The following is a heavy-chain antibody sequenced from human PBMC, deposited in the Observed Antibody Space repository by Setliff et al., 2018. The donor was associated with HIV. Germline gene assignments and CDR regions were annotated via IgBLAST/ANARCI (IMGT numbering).Heavy chain of an antibody. D-gene: IGHD3-22*01. CDR2: INHSGST. J-gene: IGHJ5*02. CDR3: ARHEAWYYDSSGSPNGWFDP. V-gene: IGHV4-61*09. Sequence: SETLSLTCTVSGGSISSGSDYWSWIRQPAGKGLEWIGEINHSGSTNYNPSLKSRVTISVDTSKNQFSLKLSSVTAADTAVYYCARHEAWYYDSSGSPNGWFDPWGQGTRVTVSS. CDR1: GGSISSGSDY.